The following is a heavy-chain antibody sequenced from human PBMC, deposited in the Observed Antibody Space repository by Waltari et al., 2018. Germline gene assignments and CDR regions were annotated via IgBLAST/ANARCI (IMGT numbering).Heavy chain of an antibody. D-gene: IGHD1-26*01. J-gene: IGHJ6*02. V-gene: IGHV3-30-3*01. CDR1: GFTFSSYA. CDR3: AREIVGATRGYYGMDV. CDR2: ISYDGSNK. Sequence: QVQLVESGGGVVQPGRSLRLSCAASGFTFSSYAMHWVRQAPGKGLEWVAVISYDGSNKYYADSVKGRFTISRDNSKNTLYLQMNSLRAEDTAVYYCAREIVGATRGYYGMDVWGQGTTVTVSS.